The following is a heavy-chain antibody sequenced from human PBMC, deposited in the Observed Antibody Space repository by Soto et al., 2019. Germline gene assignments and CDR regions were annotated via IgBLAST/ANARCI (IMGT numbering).Heavy chain of an antibody. V-gene: IGHV1-69*13. D-gene: IGHD2-2*01. CDR3: TRDVRDCSSTSCRYYFDY. Sequence: RASVKVSCKASGGTFSSYPIDWVRQAPGQGLEWVGGIFPIFCTANYAQKFQGRVTITAAESTSTANMELSSPRSEDTAMYYCTRDVRDCSSTSCRYYFDYWGQGTLVTVSS. CDR2: IFPIFCTA. CDR1: GGTFSSYP. J-gene: IGHJ4*02.